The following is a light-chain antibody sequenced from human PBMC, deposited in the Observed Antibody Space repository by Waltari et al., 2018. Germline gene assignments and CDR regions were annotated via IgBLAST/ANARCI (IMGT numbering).Light chain of an antibody. CDR2: DVN. V-gene: IGLV2-14*03. J-gene: IGLJ3*02. Sequence: SALTQPASVSGCHGQSLTISCACSCSDLGTFFFLTWYQQRPGTVPKLILFDVNKRPSGISARFSGSKSGNTASLTISGLLPEDEADYFCLSYTTSYTWLFGGGTRVTVL. CDR1: CSDLGTFFF. CDR3: LSYTTSYTWL.